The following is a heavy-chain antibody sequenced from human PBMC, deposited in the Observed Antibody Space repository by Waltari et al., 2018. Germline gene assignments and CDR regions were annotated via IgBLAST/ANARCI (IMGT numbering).Heavy chain of an antibody. J-gene: IGHJ4*02. Sequence: VRQMPGKGLEWMGRSDPSDSYTNYSPSFQGHVTISADKSISTAYLQWSSLKASDTAMYYCARRDSSGPDYWGQGTLVTVSS. CDR3: ARRDSSGPDY. CDR2: SDPSDSYT. V-gene: IGHV5-10-1*01. D-gene: IGHD3-22*01.